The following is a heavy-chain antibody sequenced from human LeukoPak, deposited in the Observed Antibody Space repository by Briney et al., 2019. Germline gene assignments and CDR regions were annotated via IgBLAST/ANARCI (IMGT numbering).Heavy chain of an antibody. J-gene: IGHJ4*02. D-gene: IGHD3-22*01. CDR2: IKQDGSEK. Sequence: GGSLRLSCAASGFTFSNYWMSWVRQAPGKGLEWVSNIKQDGSEKYYVDSVKGRFTISRDNAKNSLYLQMNSLRAEDTAVYYCARGERDSSGYQIDYWGQGTLVTVSS. V-gene: IGHV3-7*01. CDR3: ARGERDSSGYQIDY. CDR1: GFTFSNYW.